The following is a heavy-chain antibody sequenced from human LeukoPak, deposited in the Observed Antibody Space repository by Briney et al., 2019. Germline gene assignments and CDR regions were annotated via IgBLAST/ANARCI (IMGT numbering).Heavy chain of an antibody. CDR3: ARSPQQLGLNGGSFDY. CDR1: GGSFSGYY. D-gene: IGHD6-13*01. J-gene: IGHJ4*02. V-gene: IGHV4-34*01. CDR2: INHSGST. Sequence: SETLSLTCAVYGGSFSGYYWSWIRQPPGKGLEWIGEINHSGSTNYNPSLKSRVTISVDTPKNQFSLKLSSVTAADTAVYYCARSPQQLGLNGGSFDYWGQGTLVTVSS.